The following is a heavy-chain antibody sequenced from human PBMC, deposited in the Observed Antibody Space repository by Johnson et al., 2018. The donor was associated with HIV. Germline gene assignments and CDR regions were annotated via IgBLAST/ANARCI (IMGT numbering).Heavy chain of an antibody. Sequence: QVQLVESGGGVVQPGGSLRLSCVASGFTFSRFGMHWVRQAPGKGLEWVAFIRYDGSDKYYADSVKGRFTISRDNSKNTLYLQMNSLRAEETAVYYCAKDLNPDNWNPDAFDIWGQGTMVTVSS. CDR2: IRYDGSDK. V-gene: IGHV3-30*02. J-gene: IGHJ3*02. D-gene: IGHD1-20*01. CDR3: AKDLNPDNWNPDAFDI. CDR1: GFTFSRFG.